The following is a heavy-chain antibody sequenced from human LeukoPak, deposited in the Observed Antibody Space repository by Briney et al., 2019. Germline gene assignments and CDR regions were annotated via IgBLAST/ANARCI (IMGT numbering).Heavy chain of an antibody. V-gene: IGHV3-21*01. CDR2: ISSSSSYI. Sequence: GGSLRLSCAASGFTYSSYSMNWVRQAPGKGLEWVSSISSSSSYIYYADSVKGRFTISRDNAKNSLYLQMNSLRAEDTAVYYCAREGLYDAFDIWGQGTMVTVSS. CDR3: AREGLYDAFDI. J-gene: IGHJ3*02. CDR1: GFTYSSYS.